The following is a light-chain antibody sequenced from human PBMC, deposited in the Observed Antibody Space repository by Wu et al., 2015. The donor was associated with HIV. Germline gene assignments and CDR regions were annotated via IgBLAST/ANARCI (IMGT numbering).Light chain of an antibody. V-gene: IGKV3-20*01. CDR3: QQYGSSPIT. CDR2: GAS. J-gene: IGKJ5*01. Sequence: EIVLTQSPGTLSLSPGERATLSCRASQSVDRSYLAWYQQKPGQNTRLLIYGASSRATGIPDRFSGSGSGTDFTLTISRLEPEDFAVYYCQQYGSSPITFGQGTRLEI. CDR1: QSVDRSY.